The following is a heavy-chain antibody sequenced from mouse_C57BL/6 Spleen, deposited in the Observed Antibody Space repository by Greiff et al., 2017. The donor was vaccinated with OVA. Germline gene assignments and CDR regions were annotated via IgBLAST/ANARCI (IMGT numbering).Heavy chain of an antibody. J-gene: IGHJ2*01. D-gene: IGHD2-3*01. Sequence: QVQLQQPGAELVRPGSSVKLSCKASGYTFTSYWMHWVKQRPIQGLEWIGNIDPSDSETHYNQKFKDKATLTVDKSSSTAYMQLSSLTSEDSAVYYCARVGTGGYYSHDYWGQGPTLTVAS. V-gene: IGHV1-52*01. CDR2: IDPSDSET. CDR1: GYTFTSYW. CDR3: ARVGTGGYYSHDY.